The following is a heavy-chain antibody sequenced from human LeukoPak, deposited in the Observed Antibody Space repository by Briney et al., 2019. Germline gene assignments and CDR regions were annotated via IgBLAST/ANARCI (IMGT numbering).Heavy chain of an antibody. Sequence: ASVKVSCKVSGYTLTELSMHWVRQAPGKGLEWMGGFDPEDGETIYAQKFQGRVTMTEDTSTDTAYMELSSLRSEDTAVYYCATAPDRYMGDYYFDYWGQGTLVTVSS. CDR3: ATAPDRYMGDYYFDY. D-gene: IGHD3-16*02. V-gene: IGHV1-24*01. CDR2: FDPEDGET. J-gene: IGHJ4*02. CDR1: GYTLTELS.